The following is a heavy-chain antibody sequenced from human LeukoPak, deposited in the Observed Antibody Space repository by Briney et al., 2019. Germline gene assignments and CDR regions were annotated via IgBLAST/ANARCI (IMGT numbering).Heavy chain of an antibody. D-gene: IGHD3-10*01. CDR2: IIPMFGTA. CDR3: ALGSRGVMTDWFDP. J-gene: IGHJ5*02. Sequence: SVKVSCKASGGTFNNYAISWVRQAPGQGLEWTGGIIPMFGTANYAQKYQGRVTITADESTSTAHIELSSLRSEDTAMYYCALGSRGVMTDWFDPWGRGTLVTVSS. V-gene: IGHV1-69*01. CDR1: GGTFNNYA.